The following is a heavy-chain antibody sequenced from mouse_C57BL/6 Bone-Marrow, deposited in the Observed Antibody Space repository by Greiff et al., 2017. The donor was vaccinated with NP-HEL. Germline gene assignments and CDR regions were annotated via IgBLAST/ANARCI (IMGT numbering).Heavy chain of an antibody. CDR1: GFTFSDFY. Sequence: EVKLVESGGGLVPSGRSLRLSCATSGFTFSDFYMEWVRQAPGKGLEWIAASRNKANDYTTEYSASVKGRFIVSRDTSQSILYLQMNALIADVTAIYYCARDAGCYGPMDYWGQGTSATVSS. CDR3: ARDAGCYGPMDY. J-gene: IGHJ4*01. V-gene: IGHV7-1*01. CDR2: SRNKANDYTT. D-gene: IGHD1-1*01.